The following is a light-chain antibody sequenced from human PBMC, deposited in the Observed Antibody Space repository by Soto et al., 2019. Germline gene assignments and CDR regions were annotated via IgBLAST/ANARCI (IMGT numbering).Light chain of an antibody. Sequence: QSALTQPASVSGSAGQSITISCTGTSSDVGAYNYVSWYQQHPGKGPKLIIYGVNNRPSGFSNRFSVSKAGNTASLTISGLQAEDEADYYCSSYTSMSTRVFGTGTKLTV. J-gene: IGLJ1*01. CDR1: SSDVGAYNY. CDR3: SSYTSMSTRV. CDR2: GVN. V-gene: IGLV2-14*01.